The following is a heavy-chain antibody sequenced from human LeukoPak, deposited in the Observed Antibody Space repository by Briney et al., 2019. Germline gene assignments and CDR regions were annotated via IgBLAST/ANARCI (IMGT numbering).Heavy chain of an antibody. D-gene: IGHD1-26*01. V-gene: IGHV1-46*01. CDR2: INPSGGST. CDR3: ARSKNPGSGSSSRRGMDV. CDR1: GYTFTSYY. J-gene: IGHJ6*02. Sequence: ASVKVSCKASGYTFTSYYMHWVRQAPGQGLEWMGIINPSGGSTSYAQKFQGRVTMTRDTSTSTVYMELSRLRSEDTAVYYCARSKNPGSGSSSRRGMDVWGQGTTVTVSS.